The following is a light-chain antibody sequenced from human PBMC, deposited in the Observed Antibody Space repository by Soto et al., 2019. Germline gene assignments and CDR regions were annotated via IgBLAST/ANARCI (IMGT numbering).Light chain of an antibody. CDR2: GAS. CDR1: QSVSSN. J-gene: IGKJ1*01. Sequence: EIVMTQSPATLSLSPEERATLSCRASQSVSSNLAGYQQKPGQPPRLIIYGASTRATGISARFSGSGAGTEFTLTISSLQPDDFATYYCQQYKSYSWTFGQGTKVDIK. CDR3: QQYKSYSWT. V-gene: IGKV3-15*01.